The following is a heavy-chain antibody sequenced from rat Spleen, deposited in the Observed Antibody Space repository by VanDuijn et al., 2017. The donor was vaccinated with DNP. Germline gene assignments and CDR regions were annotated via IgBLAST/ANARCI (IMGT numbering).Heavy chain of an antibody. V-gene: IGHV5S13*01. CDR1: GFTFSNYG. CDR2: ISTSGEYT. Sequence: EVQLMESGGGLVQPGRSRKLSCAASGFTFSNYGMAWVRQAPSRGLEWVASISTSGEYTHYRDSVKGRFTISRNNAKSTLYLQMDSLRSEDTATYYCAREGYEYSFDYWGQGVMVTVSS. J-gene: IGHJ2*01. CDR3: AREGYEYSFDY. D-gene: IGHD4-3*01.